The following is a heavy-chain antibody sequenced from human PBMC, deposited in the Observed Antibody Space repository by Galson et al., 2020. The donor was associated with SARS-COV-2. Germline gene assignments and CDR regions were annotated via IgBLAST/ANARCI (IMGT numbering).Heavy chain of an antibody. CDR3: ARIKPGMAALGEGYYFEY. J-gene: IGHJ4*02. CDR2: LDWDDDK. CDR1: GFSISTSGMC. D-gene: IGHD6-13*01. Sequence: SGPPLAHPTQTLTLTCTISGFSISTSGMCVSWIRQPPEKALEWLARLDWDDDKYYSTSLKTRLTISKDTAQTQVVLTLTYMDPLDTATYYCARIKPGMAALGEGYYFEYWGQGTLVTVSS. V-gene: IGHV2-70*11.